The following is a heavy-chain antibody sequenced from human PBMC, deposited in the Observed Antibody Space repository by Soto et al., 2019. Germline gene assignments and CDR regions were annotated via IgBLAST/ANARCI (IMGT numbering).Heavy chain of an antibody. CDR1: GFTFSNAW. J-gene: IGHJ6*02. V-gene: IGHV3-15*07. Sequence: EVQLVESGGGLVKPGGSLRLSCAASGFTFSNAWMNWVRQAPGKGLEWVGRIKSKTDGGTTDYAAPMKGRFTISRDDSKNTLYLQMNSLKTEDTAVYYCTTDRAYDYGMDVWGQGTTVTVSS. CDR3: TTDRAYDYGMDV. CDR2: IKSKTDGGTT.